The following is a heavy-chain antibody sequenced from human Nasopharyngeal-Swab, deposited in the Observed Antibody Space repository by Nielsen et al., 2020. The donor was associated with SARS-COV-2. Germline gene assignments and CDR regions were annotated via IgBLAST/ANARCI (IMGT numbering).Heavy chain of an antibody. CDR1: GYTFTSYG. D-gene: IGHD2-15*01. V-gene: IGHV1-18*01. J-gene: IGHJ4*02. CDR3: ARDGRLVVVATTTRSHFDY. CDR2: ISAYNGNT. Sequence: ASVKVSCKASGYTFTSYGFSWVRQAPGQGLEWLGWISAYNGNTDYAQTLQGRVTMTTDTSTNTAYMELRSLRSDDTAVYYCARDGRLVVVATTTRSHFDYWGQGTLVTVSS.